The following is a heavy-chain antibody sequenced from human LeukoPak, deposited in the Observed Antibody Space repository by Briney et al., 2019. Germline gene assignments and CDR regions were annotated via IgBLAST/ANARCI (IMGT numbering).Heavy chain of an antibody. D-gene: IGHD4-17*01. CDR3: ARDPTTVTKGLDI. CDR2: LSHFERP. V-gene: IGHV4-59*11. Sequence: AETLSLTCTVCGGSFSSHYWRWIRQPRGKGGEGIAYLSHFERPHYPPSLKTRVPISVDTSKKQFSLKLSSVTAADTAVYYCARDPTTVTKGLDIWGQGTMVTVSS. J-gene: IGHJ3*02. CDR1: GGSFSSHY.